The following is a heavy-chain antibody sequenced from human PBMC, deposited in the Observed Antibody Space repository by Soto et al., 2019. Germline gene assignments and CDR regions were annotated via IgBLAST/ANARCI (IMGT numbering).Heavy chain of an antibody. CDR3: ARDRHPNWIDS. Sequence: ASEKVACKASGYTLSSSGISCVRQAPGQGREWMGWISAYNGNRNYAQKLQGRVTMTTDTSTSTAYMQLRRPRSDDTAMYYCARDRHPNWIDSRGKATLVTVS. J-gene: IGHJ5*01. V-gene: IGHV1-18*01. CDR1: GYTLSSSG. CDR2: ISAYNGNR.